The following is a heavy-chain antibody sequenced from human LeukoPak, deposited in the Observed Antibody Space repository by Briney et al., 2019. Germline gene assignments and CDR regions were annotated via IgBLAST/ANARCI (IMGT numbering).Heavy chain of an antibody. J-gene: IGHJ4*02. V-gene: IGHV1-18*01. CDR3: ARDESSGSYYFDY. CDR1: GYSFISYG. CDR2: ISAYKGNT. D-gene: IGHD1-26*01. Sequence: ASVMVSSKVSGYSFISYGISWVRQAPGQGLEWMGWISAYKGNTKYAQKLQGSVTMTTDTSTSTAYMELRSLRSDDTAVYYCARDESSGSYYFDYWGQGTLVTVSS.